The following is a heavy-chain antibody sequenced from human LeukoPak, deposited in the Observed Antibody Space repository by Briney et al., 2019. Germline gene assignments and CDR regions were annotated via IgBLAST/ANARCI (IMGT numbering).Heavy chain of an antibody. Sequence: GGSLRLSCAASGFTFSSYGMSWVRQAPGKGLEWVSGISGSGGSTYYADSVKGRFTISRDISKNTLYLQMSSLRAEDTAIYYCAKDTFGGLIVLGYWGQGTLVTVSS. D-gene: IGHD3-16*02. CDR1: GFTFSSYG. V-gene: IGHV3-23*01. CDR2: ISGSGGST. J-gene: IGHJ4*02. CDR3: AKDTFGGLIVLGY.